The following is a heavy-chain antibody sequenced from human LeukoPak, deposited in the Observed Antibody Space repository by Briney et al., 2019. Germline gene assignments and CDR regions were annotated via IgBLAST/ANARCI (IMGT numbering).Heavy chain of an antibody. D-gene: IGHD2-8*01. V-gene: IGHV3-23*01. CDR2: MSRIWGGT. CDR1: GLTFHSYG. Sequence: GGSLTLSCSPSGLTFHSYGLIWVRQAPPKGLDWVSAMSRIWGGTYYADPPKGRFTISRDNSKNTLYLQMNSLRAEDTAVYYCAKDPGQWAYYYYYMDVWGKGTTVTISS. J-gene: IGHJ6*03. CDR3: AKDPGQWAYYYYYMDV.